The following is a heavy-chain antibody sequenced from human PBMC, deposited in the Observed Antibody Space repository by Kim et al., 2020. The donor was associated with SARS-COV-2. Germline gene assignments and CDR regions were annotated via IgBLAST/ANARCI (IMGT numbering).Heavy chain of an antibody. CDR3: ARQANYYDSSGYDY. J-gene: IGHJ4*02. D-gene: IGHD3-22*01. V-gene: IGHV5-51*01. Sequence: SPSFQGQVTISADKSISTAYLPWSSLKASDTAMYYCARQANYYDSSGYDYWGQGTLVTVSS.